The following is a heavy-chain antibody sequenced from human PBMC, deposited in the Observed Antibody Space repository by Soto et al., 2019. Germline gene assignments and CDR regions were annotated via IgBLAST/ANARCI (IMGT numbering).Heavy chain of an antibody. CDR2: ILYDGSNK. J-gene: IGHJ4*02. D-gene: IGHD4-4*01. V-gene: IGHV3-30*18. Sequence: QVQLVESGGGVVQPGRSLRLSCAASGFTISSYGMHWVRQAPGKGLEWVAVILYDGSNKYYADSVKGRFTISRDNSKNTLYLQMNSLRAEDTALYYCAKGDYNNYFDYWGQGTLVTVSS. CDR3: AKGDYNNYFDY. CDR1: GFTISSYG.